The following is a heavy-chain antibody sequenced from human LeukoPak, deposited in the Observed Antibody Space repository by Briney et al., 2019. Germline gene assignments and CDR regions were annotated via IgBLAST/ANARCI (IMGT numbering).Heavy chain of an antibody. CDR2: IRYDGSNP. D-gene: IGHD2-2*02. Sequence: GGSLRLSCVASGFTFSDYGMHWVRQAPGKGLEWVAFIRYDGSNPPYPDPVKGRFSIFRDNSRNTLFLQMNNLRPDDTAVYYCVKVPGAIFVFDYWGQGTLVTVSS. V-gene: IGHV3-30*02. J-gene: IGHJ4*02. CDR1: GFTFSDYG. CDR3: VKVPGAIFVFDY.